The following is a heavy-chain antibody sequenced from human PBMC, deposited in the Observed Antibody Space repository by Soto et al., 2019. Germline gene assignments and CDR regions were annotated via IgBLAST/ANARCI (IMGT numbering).Heavy chain of an antibody. Sequence: SETLSLTCTVSGGSISSYYWSWIRQPPGKGLEWIGYIYYSGSTNYNPSLKSRVTISVDTSKNQFSLKLSSVTAADTAVYYCARRAYSGYEIFDYWGQGTLVTVSS. J-gene: IGHJ4*02. CDR2: IYYSGST. CDR3: ARRAYSGYEIFDY. D-gene: IGHD5-12*01. CDR1: GGSISSYY. V-gene: IGHV4-59*08.